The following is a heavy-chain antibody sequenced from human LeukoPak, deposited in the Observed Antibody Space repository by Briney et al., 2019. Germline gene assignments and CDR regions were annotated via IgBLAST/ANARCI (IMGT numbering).Heavy chain of an antibody. D-gene: IGHD4-17*01. CDR3: ARGLHDYGDYVPY. CDR1: GFTFSSYS. V-gene: IGHV3-23*01. J-gene: IGHJ4*02. CDR2: ISGSGGST. Sequence: RGSLRPSCAASGFTFSSYSMSWVRQAPGKGLEWVSAISGSGGSTYYADSVKGRFTISRDNSKNTLFLRMNSLRAEDTAVYYCARGLHDYGDYVPYWGQGTLVTVSS.